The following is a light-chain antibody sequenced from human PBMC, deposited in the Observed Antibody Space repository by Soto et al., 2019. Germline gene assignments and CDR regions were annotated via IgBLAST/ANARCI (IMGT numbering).Light chain of an antibody. Sequence: DIVLTQSPGTLSFSPGERATLSCRASQSFSSNYLAWYQQKPGQTPRLLIYGASSRATGIPDRFSGSGSGTDFTLTISRLEPEDFAVYYFQQYGSSPYTFGQGTKLEIK. J-gene: IGKJ2*01. V-gene: IGKV3-20*01. CDR3: QQYGSSPYT. CDR2: GAS. CDR1: QSFSSNY.